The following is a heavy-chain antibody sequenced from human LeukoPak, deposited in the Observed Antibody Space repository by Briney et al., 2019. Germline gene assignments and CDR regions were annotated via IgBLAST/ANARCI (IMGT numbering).Heavy chain of an antibody. Sequence: GGSLRLSCAASGFTFSSYGMHWVRQAPGKGLEWVAVISYDGSNKYYADSVKGRFTISRDNSKNTLYLQMNSLRAEDTAVYYCANPWFGELLSPFGYWGQGTLVTVSS. D-gene: IGHD3-10*01. J-gene: IGHJ4*02. CDR3: ANPWFGELLSPFGY. CDR1: GFTFSSYG. CDR2: ISYDGSNK. V-gene: IGHV3-30*18.